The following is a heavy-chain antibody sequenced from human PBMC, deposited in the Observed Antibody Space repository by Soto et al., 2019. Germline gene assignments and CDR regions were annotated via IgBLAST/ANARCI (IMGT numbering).Heavy chain of an antibody. J-gene: IGHJ6*02. CDR1: GYTFTSYG. Sequence: QVQLVQSGAEVKKPGASVKVSCKASGYTFTSYGISWVRQAPGQGLEWMGWSSAYNGNTNYAQKLQGRVTMTTDTSTSTAYMELRSLRSDDTAVYYCARDTRIFGVVIGCKDVWGQGTTVTVSS. CDR2: SSAYNGNT. D-gene: IGHD3-3*02. CDR3: ARDTRIFGVVIGCKDV. V-gene: IGHV1-18*01.